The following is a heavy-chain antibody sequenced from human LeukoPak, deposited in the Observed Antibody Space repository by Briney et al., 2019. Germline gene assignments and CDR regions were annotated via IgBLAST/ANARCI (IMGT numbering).Heavy chain of an antibody. CDR1: GFTFSTYW. D-gene: IGHD4-11*01. CDR3: ARNAFDY. J-gene: IGHJ4*02. V-gene: IGHV3-7*01. CDR2: IKEDGSEK. Sequence: GGSLRLSCTASGFTFSTYWMSWVRQAPGKGLEWVASIKEDGSEKNYVDSVKGRFTISRDNAKNSLFLQMNSLRGDDTAVYYCARNAFDYWGQGTLVTVSS.